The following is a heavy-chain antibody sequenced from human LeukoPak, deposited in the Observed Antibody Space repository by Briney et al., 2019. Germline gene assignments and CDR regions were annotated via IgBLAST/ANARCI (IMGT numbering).Heavy chain of an antibody. V-gene: IGHV3-23*01. CDR1: GFTFSSYA. Sequence: PGGSLRLSCAASGFTFSSYAMSWVRQAPGKGLEWVSAISGSGGSTYYADSVKGRFTISRDNSKNTLYLQMNSLRAEDTAVYYCAKDHGSGWYYYYYGMDVWGQGTTVTVSS. CDR2: ISGSGGST. D-gene: IGHD6-19*01. J-gene: IGHJ6*02. CDR3: AKDHGSGWYYYYYGMDV.